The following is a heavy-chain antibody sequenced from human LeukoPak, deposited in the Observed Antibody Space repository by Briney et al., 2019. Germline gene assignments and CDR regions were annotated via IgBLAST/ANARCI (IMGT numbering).Heavy chain of an antibody. CDR2: ISTDGSYK. Sequence: QPGESLRLSCAVSGFTFSSFPFHWVRQAPGKGLEWVAAISTDGSYKYHGDSVKGRFTISGDNPMNTLYLQMNGLRPDDTAVYYCARSLIPGRWYFDLWGRGTLVTVSS. CDR3: ARSLIPGRWYFDL. CDR1: GFTFSSFP. V-gene: IGHV3-30*04. D-gene: IGHD3-16*01. J-gene: IGHJ2*01.